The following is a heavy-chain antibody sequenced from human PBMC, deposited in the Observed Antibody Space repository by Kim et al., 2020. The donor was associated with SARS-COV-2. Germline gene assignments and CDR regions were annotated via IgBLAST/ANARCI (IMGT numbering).Heavy chain of an antibody. CDR2: IKSESDGGTT. CDR1: GFTLKKAW. V-gene: IGHV3-15*01. J-gene: IGHJ6*02. CDR3: NTVCMAAIVGWDV. Sequence: GGSLRLSCAVSGFTLKKAWMTWVRQAPGKGLEWGGRIKSESDGGTTDFAAAVKVRFTILRDDSKNMLYLQMNSLKTKATAYYYCNTVCMAAIVGWDVSG. D-gene: IGHD1-26*01.